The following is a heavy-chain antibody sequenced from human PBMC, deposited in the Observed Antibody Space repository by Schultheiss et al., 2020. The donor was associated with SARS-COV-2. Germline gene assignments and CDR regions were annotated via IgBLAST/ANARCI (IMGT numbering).Heavy chain of an antibody. CDR2: IWYDGSNK. CDR1: GFTFSSYA. D-gene: IGHD5-24*01. Sequence: GGSLRLSCVASGFTFSSYAMHWVRQAPGKGLEWVAVIWYDGSNKYYADSVKGRFTISRDNSKNTLYLQMNSLRAEDTAVYYCARGVEMALDYWGQGTLVTVSS. CDR3: ARGVEMALDY. J-gene: IGHJ4*02. V-gene: IGHV3-33*08.